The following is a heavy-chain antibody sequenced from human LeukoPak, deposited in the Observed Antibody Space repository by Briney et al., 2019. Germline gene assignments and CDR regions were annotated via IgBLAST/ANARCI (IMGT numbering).Heavy chain of an antibody. J-gene: IGHJ5*02. V-gene: IGHV4-39*07. CDR3: ARPFYGSGSSKRGNWFDP. CDR1: GGSISSSSYY. CDR2: IYYSGST. Sequence: SETLSLTCTVSGGSISSSSYYWGWIRQPPGKGLEWIGSIYYSGSTYYNPSLKSRVTISVDTSKNQFSLKLSSVTAADTAVYYCARPFYGSGSSKRGNWFDPWGQGTLVTVSS. D-gene: IGHD3-10*01.